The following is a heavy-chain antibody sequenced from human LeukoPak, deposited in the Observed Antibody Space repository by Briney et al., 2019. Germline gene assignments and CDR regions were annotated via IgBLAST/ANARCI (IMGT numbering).Heavy chain of an antibody. J-gene: IGHJ4*02. CDR2: IYYSGST. CDR3: ARAPVVPAALFDY. D-gene: IGHD2-2*01. V-gene: IGHV4-31*03. CDR1: GGSISSSGYY. Sequence: SETLSLTCTVSGGSISSSGYYWSWIRQHPGKGLEWIGYIYYSGSTYYNPSLKSRVTISVNTSKNQFSLKLSSVTAADTAVYYCARAPVVPAALFDYWGQGTLVTVSS.